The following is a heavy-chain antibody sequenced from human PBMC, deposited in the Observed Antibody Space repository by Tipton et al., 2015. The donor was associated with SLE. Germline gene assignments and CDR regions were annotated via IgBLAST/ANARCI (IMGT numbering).Heavy chain of an antibody. CDR3: ARRRGSSWYEDYFDY. CDR1: GGSISSHY. D-gene: IGHD6-13*01. Sequence: TLSLTCTVSGGSISSHYWCWIRRPPGKALEWIAYINYSGSTNYNPSLKSRVTMSVDTSKNQFSLKLSSVTAADTAVYYCARRRGSSWYEDYFDYWGQGTLVTVSS. J-gene: IGHJ4*02. CDR2: INYSGST. V-gene: IGHV4-59*11.